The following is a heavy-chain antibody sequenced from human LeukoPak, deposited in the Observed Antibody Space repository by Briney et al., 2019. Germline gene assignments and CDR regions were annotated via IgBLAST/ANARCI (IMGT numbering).Heavy chain of an antibody. V-gene: IGHV1-69*04. Sequence: SVKVSCKASGGTFSSYAISWVRQAPGQGLEWMGRTIPILGIANYAQKFQGRVTITADKSTSTAYMELSSLRSEDTAVYYCARAGPYYGMDVWGQGTTVTVSS. CDR1: GGTFSSYA. J-gene: IGHJ6*02. D-gene: IGHD7-27*01. CDR2: TIPILGIA. CDR3: ARAGPYYGMDV.